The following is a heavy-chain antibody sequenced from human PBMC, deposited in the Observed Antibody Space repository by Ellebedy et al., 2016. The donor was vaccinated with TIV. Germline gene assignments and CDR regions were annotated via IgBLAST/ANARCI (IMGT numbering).Heavy chain of an antibody. V-gene: IGHV3-23*01. J-gene: IGHJ4*02. Sequence: GGSLRLSCAASGFPLRNYAMSRVRQAPGKGLEWVSTISGSGDSIYYADSVKGRFTISRDNSKNTLFLQMDSLRAEDTAVYYCAKRPLTMIVLAEYFFDYWGQGTLVTVS. CDR1: GFPLRNYA. D-gene: IGHD3-22*01. CDR2: ISGSGDSI. CDR3: AKRPLTMIVLAEYFFDY.